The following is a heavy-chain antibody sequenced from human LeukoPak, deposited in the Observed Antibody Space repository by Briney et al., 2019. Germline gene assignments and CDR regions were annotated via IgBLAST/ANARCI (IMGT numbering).Heavy chain of an antibody. V-gene: IGHV3-30*04. CDR3: ASDSGVRGVYDAFDI. D-gene: IGHD3-10*01. J-gene: IGHJ3*02. Sequence: GRSLRLSCAASGFTFSSYAMHWVRQAPGKGLEWVAVISYDGSNKYYADSVTGRFTIARDNAKNSLYLQMNSLRAEDTAVYYCASDSGVRGVYDAFDIWAQGTMVTVSS. CDR1: GFTFSSYA. CDR2: ISYDGSNK.